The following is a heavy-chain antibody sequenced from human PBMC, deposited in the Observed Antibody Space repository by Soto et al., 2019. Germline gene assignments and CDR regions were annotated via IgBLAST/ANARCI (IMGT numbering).Heavy chain of an antibody. V-gene: IGHV5-10-1*01. J-gene: IGHJ6*02. CDR1: GYSFTSYW. D-gene: IGHD3-22*01. CDR3: ARPGKGYYDSSGYSYYYYGMDV. CDR2: IDPSDSYT. Sequence: ESLKISCKGSGYSFTSYWISWVRQMPGKGLEWMGRIDPSDSYTNYSPSFQGHVTISADKSISTAYLQWSSLKASDTAMYYCARPGKGYYDSSGYSYYYYGMDVWGQGTTVTVSS.